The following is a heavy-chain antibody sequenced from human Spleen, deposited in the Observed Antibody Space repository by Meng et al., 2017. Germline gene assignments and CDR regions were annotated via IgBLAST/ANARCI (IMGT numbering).Heavy chain of an antibody. J-gene: IGHJ5*02. CDR3: ARDPASVVAATSNWFDP. CDR2: ISAYNGNT. V-gene: IGHV1-18*01. CDR1: GYTFTSYG. Sequence: ASVKVSCKASGYTFTSYGISWVRQAPGQGLEWMGWISAYNGNTNYAQKLQGRVTMTTDKSTSTAYMELSSLRSEDTAVYYCARDPASVVAATSNWFDPWGQGTLVTVSS. D-gene: IGHD2-15*01.